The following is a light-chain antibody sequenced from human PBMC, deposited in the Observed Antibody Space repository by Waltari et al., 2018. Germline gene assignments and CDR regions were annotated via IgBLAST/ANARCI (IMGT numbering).Light chain of an antibody. CDR3: QQRSNWV. CDR1: QSVSSY. V-gene: IGKV3-11*01. J-gene: IGKJ4*02. CDR2: DAS. Sequence: EIVLTQSPATLSLSPGERATLSCRASQSVSSYLAWYQQKPGQAPRLLIYDASNRATGIPARFSGRGTGTDFTLTSSSLEPEDFAVYYCQQRSNWVFGGGTKVEIK.